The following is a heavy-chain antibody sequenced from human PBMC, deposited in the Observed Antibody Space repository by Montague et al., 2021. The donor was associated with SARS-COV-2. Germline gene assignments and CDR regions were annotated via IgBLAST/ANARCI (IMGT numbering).Heavy chain of an antibody. CDR3: ARMTTVVTLGYYYYYGMDA. Sequence: PALVKPTQTLTLTCTFSGFSLSTSGMCVSWIRQPPGRALEWLALIDWDDDKYYSTSLKTRLTISKDTSKNQVVLTMTNMDPVDTATYYCARMTTVVTLGYYYYYGMDAWGQGTTVTVSS. V-gene: IGHV2-70*01. D-gene: IGHD4-23*01. CDR1: GFSLSTSGMC. J-gene: IGHJ6*02. CDR2: IDWDDDK.